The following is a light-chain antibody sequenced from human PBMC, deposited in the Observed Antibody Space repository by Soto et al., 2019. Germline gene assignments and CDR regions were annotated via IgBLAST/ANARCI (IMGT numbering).Light chain of an antibody. CDR3: SSYTSSSTLV. J-gene: IGLJ2*01. CDR2: EVS. CDR1: SSDVCGYNY. Sequence: QSALTQPASVSGSPGQSITISCTGTSSDVCGYNYVSWYQQHPGKAPKLMIYEVSNRPSGVSNRFSGSKSGNPASLTISGLQAEDEADYYCSSYTSSSTLVFGGGTKVTVL. V-gene: IGLV2-14*01.